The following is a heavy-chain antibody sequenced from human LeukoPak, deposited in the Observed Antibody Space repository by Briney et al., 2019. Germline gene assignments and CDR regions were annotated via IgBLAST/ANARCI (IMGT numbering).Heavy chain of an antibody. J-gene: IGHJ5*02. CDR2: IIPIFGTA. V-gene: IGHV1-69*06. CDR3: ARDLDWNYGVDWFDP. D-gene: IGHD1-7*01. CDR1: GGTFSSYA. Sequence: VASVKVSCKASGGTFSSYAISWVRQAPGQGLEWMGWIIPIFGTANYAQKFQGRVTITADKSTSTAYMELSSLRSEDTAVYYCARDLDWNYGVDWFDPWGQGTLVNVSS.